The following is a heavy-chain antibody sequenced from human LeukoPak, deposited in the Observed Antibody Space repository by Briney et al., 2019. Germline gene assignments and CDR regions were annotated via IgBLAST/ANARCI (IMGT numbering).Heavy chain of an antibody. CDR2: INPSGGST. V-gene: IGHV1-46*01. J-gene: IGHJ4*02. CDR1: GYTFTSYY. Sequence: ASVKVSCKASGYTFTSYYMHWVRQAPGQGLEWMGIINPSGGSTSYAQKFQGRVTMTRDTSTSTVYMELSSLRSEDTAVYYCARDYSSGWYLSYYFDYWGQGTLVTVSS. D-gene: IGHD6-19*01. CDR3: ARDYSSGWYLSYYFDY.